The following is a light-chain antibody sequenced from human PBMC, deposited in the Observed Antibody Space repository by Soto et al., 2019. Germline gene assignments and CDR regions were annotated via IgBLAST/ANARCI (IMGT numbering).Light chain of an antibody. CDR1: SSNFGAGYD. J-gene: IGLJ1*01. CDR2: TNT. CDR3: QSYDSSLSRYV. V-gene: IGLV1-40*01. Sequence: QSVLTQSPSASGTPGQRVTISCTGGSSNFGAGYDVHWYQQLPGTAPKLLIYTNTNRPSGVPDRFSGSKSGTSASLAITGLQAEDEADYYCQSYDSSLSRYVFGAGTKVTVL.